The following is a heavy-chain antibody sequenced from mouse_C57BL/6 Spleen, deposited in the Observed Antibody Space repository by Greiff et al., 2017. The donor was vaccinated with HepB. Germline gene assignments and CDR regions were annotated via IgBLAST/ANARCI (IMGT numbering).Heavy chain of an antibody. D-gene: IGHD1-1*02. J-gene: IGHJ2*01. CDR1: GYTFTDYN. CDR3: ARGWLTLYFDY. V-gene: IGHV1-22*01. Sequence: VQLQESGPELVKPGASVKMSCKASGYTFTDYNMHWVKQSHGKSLEWIGYINPNNGGTSYNQKFKGKATLTVNKSSSTAYMELRSLTSEDSAVYYCARGWLTLYFDYWGQGTTLTVSS. CDR2: INPNNGGT.